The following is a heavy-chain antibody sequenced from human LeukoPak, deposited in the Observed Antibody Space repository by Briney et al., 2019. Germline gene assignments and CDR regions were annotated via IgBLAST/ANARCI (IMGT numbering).Heavy chain of an antibody. CDR1: GASITTDNYY. V-gene: IGHV4-61*02. D-gene: IGHD3-16*01. CDR2: IYASGNT. Sequence: PSESLSLTCTVSGASITTDNYYWRWVRQPAGNGLEWIGRIYASGNTNYNPSLKSRITISVDTSKNQFSLRLSSGTAPGTALQCCASYYESPIAFDSWGQGTMVTDSS. J-gene: IGHJ3*02. CDR3: ASYYESPIAFDS.